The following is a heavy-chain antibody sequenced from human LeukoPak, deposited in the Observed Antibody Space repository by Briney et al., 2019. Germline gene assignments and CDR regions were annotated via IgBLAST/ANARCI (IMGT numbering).Heavy chain of an antibody. CDR1: GGSISSYY. Sequence: SETPSLTCTVPGGSISSYYWSWIRQPPGKGLEWIGYIYNSGSANYNPSLKSRVTISEDTSKNQFSLKLSSVTAADTAVYYCARGRERYYYYGMDVWGQGTTVTVSS. CDR3: ARGRERYYYYGMDV. V-gene: IGHV4-59*01. CDR2: IYNSGSA. D-gene: IGHD1-26*01. J-gene: IGHJ6*02.